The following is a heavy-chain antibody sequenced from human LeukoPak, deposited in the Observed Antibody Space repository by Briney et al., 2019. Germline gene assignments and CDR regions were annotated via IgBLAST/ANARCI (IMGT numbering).Heavy chain of an antibody. V-gene: IGHV1-18*01. CDR2: ISAYNGNT. CDR1: GYTFTSYG. D-gene: IGHD3-22*01. J-gene: IGHJ4*02. CDR3: ARRTRDYYDTSGYDY. Sequence: ASVKVSCKASGYTFTSYGISWVRQAPGQGLEWMGWISAYNGNTNYAQKLQGRVTMTTDTSTSTAYMELRSLRSDDTAVYYCARRTRDYYDTSGYDYWGQGTPVTVSS.